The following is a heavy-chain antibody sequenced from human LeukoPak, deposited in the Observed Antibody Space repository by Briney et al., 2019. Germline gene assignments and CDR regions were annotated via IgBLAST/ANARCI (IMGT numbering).Heavy chain of an antibody. V-gene: IGHV3-49*04. J-gene: IGHJ4*02. CDR3: VKGRTRADS. CDR1: GFTVSDNY. CDR2: IRSKGSGGTI. Sequence: GGSLRLSCAASGFTVSDNYMTWVRQAPGKGLEWVGFIRSKGSGGTIEYAASVKGRFTLSRDDSKSIVSLQMNSLQSEDTAVYYCVKGRTRADSWGQGTLVTVSS. D-gene: IGHD3-3*01.